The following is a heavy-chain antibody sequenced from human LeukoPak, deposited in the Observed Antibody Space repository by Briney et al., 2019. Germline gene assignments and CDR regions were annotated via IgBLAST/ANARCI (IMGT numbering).Heavy chain of an antibody. CDR2: ISSSSSHI. V-gene: IGHV3-21*03. Sequence: GGSLRLSCAVSGFTFSSYSKNWVRQAPGKGLEWVSSISSSSSHIYYADSVKGRFTISRDNAKNSLYLQMNSLRADDAAVYYCARPYSSESPDGFGIWGQGTMVTVSS. D-gene: IGHD3-10*01. CDR3: ARPYSSESPDGFGI. CDR1: GFTFSSYS. J-gene: IGHJ3*02.